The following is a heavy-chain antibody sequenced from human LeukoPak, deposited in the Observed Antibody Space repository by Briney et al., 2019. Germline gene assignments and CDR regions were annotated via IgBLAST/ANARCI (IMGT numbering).Heavy chain of an antibody. CDR1: GYTFTSYG. Sequence: SVKVSCKASGYTFTSYGISWVRQAPGQGLEWMGGIIPMFGTANYAQKFLGRVTITADESTNTAYMELSSLISEDTAVYYCARGETDMASYDYWGQGTLVTASS. J-gene: IGHJ4*02. V-gene: IGHV1-69*13. D-gene: IGHD5-18*01. CDR3: ARGETDMASYDY. CDR2: IIPMFGTA.